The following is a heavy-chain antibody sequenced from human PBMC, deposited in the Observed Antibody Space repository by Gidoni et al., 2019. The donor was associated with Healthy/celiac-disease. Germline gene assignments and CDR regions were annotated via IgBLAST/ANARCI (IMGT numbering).Heavy chain of an antibody. J-gene: IGHJ4*02. CDR2: IKSKTDGGTT. Sequence: EVQLVESGGGLVKPGGSLRLSCAASGFTFSNAWMSWVRQAPGKGLEWVGRIKSKTDGGTTDYAAPVKGRFTISRDDSKNTLYLQMNSLKTEDTAVYYCTTDRYDSSGPYFDYWGQGTLVTVSS. CDR1: GFTFSNAW. CDR3: TTDRYDSSGPYFDY. V-gene: IGHV3-15*01. D-gene: IGHD3-22*01.